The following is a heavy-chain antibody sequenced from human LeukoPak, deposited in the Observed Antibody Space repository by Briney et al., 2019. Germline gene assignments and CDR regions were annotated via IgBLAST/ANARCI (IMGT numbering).Heavy chain of an antibody. CDR2: INHSGST. V-gene: IGHV4-34*01. CDR3: ASVGPVTYYYGSGSYPYYMDV. D-gene: IGHD3-10*01. Sequence: PSETLSLTCAVYGGSFSGYYWSWIRQPPGKGLEWIGEINHSGSTNYNPSLKSRVTISVDTSKNQFSPKLSSVTAADTAVYYCASVGPVTYYYGSGSYPYYMDVWGKGTTVTISS. CDR1: GGSFSGYY. J-gene: IGHJ6*03.